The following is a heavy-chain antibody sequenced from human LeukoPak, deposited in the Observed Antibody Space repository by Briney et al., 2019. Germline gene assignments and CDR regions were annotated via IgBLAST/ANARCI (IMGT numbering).Heavy chain of an antibody. CDR1: GFNFDDYV. CDR3: TKASAARRRYDAFDI. Sequence: GGSLRLSCAASGFNFDDYVMHWVRQAPGKGLEWVSGISWNGNSVAYADSVKGRFTISRDNPKNSLYLQMNSLRPENTALYYCTKASAARRRYDAFDIWGQGTMVTVSS. D-gene: IGHD1-1*01. V-gene: IGHV3-9*01. J-gene: IGHJ3*02. CDR2: ISWNGNSV.